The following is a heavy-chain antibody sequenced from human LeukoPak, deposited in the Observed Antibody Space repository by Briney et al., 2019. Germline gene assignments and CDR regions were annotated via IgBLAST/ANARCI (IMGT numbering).Heavy chain of an antibody. D-gene: IGHD4-17*01. V-gene: IGHV1-2*02. CDR1: GYTFSGHY. J-gene: IGHJ4*02. CDR3: ARVVGFGDYPFDY. CDR2: IYPNSGGT. Sequence: SVKVSCKASGYTFSGHYMHWVRQAPGQGREWMGWIYPNSGGTNYAQKFQGRGTMTRDTSISTAYMDLRRLKSDDTAIYYCARVVGFGDYPFDYWGQGTLVTVSS.